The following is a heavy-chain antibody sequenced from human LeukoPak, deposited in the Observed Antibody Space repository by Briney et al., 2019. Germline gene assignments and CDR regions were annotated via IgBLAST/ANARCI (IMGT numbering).Heavy chain of an antibody. D-gene: IGHD5-24*01. Sequence: SETLSLTCTVSGGSISSYYWSWIRQPAGKGLEWIGRFYISGTTNYNPSLKSRVTMSVDTSKNQFSLKLSSVTAADTAVYYCARAERYGDFDYWGQGTLVTDSS. CDR2: FYISGTT. V-gene: IGHV4-4*07. CDR1: GGSISSYY. CDR3: ARAERYGDFDY. J-gene: IGHJ4*02.